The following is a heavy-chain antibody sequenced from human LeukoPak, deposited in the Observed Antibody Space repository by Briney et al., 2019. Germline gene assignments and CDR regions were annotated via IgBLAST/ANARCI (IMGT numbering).Heavy chain of an antibody. V-gene: IGHV1-69*13. Sequence: GASVNVSCKASGGTFSSYAISWVRQAPGQGLEWMGGIIPIFGTANYAQKFQGRVTITADESTSTAYMELSSLRSKDTAVYYCARDDGYCSSTSCYSLDYWGQGTLVTVSS. CDR1: GGTFSSYA. CDR2: IIPIFGTA. CDR3: ARDDGYCSSTSCYSLDY. D-gene: IGHD2-2*03. J-gene: IGHJ4*02.